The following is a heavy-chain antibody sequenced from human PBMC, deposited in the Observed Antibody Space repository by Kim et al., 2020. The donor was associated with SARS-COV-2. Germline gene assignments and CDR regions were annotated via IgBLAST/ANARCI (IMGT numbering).Heavy chain of an antibody. D-gene: IGHD2-2*01. V-gene: IGHV4-59*01. Sequence: NPSLTSRVTISVDTSKNQFSLKLSSVTAADTAVYYCARVYSPAAIIFDYWGQGTLVTVSS. CDR3: ARVYSPAAIIFDY. J-gene: IGHJ4*02.